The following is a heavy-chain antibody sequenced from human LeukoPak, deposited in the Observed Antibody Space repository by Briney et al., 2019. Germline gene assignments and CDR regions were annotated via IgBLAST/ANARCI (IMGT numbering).Heavy chain of an antibody. CDR1: WFTVSSNY. CDR3: ARERVDTVNDYYYGMDV. D-gene: IGHD5-18*01. Sequence: GGSLRLSCAASWFTVSSNYMSWVRQAPGKGLEWVLVSYSGGSTYYADSVKGRFTITRDNSKNTLYLQMNSLRAEDTAVYYCARERVDTVNDYYYGMDVWGQGTTVTVSS. J-gene: IGHJ6*02. CDR2: SYSGGST. V-gene: IGHV3-53*01.